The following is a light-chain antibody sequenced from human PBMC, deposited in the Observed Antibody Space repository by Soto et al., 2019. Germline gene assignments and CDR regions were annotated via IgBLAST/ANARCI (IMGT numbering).Light chain of an antibody. Sequence: EIVLKQSPGTPSLSPGERATLSCRASQSVSNNQQKPGQAPRLLIYGASARATGIPARFSGGGSGTDFTLTNSRLEPEDFAIYYCQHYGNSLWTFGQGTKVDIK. V-gene: IGKV3-20*01. CDR3: QHYGNSLWT. CDR1: QSVSN. CDR2: GAS. J-gene: IGKJ1*01.